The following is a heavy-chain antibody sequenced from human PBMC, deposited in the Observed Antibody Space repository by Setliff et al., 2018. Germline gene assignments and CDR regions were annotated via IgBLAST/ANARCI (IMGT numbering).Heavy chain of an antibody. J-gene: IGHJ3*02. CDR1: GYTFTNYY. CDR3: AREVSTGENSGCDI. CDR2: INPSGGRL. D-gene: IGHD3-9*01. Sequence: ASAKVSCKASGYTFTNYYIHWVRQTPGQGLEWMGIINPSGGRLSYAEKFQDRVTMTRDTSTNTVYMDLSSLRDDDTAVYYCAREVSTGENSGCDIWGQGTVVTVSS. V-gene: IGHV1-46*01.